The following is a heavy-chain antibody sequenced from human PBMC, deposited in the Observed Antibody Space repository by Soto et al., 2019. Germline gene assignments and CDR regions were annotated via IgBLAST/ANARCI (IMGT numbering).Heavy chain of an antibody. CDR3: ARGGATTFHI. D-gene: IGHD1-1*01. CDR1: GGSISSDY. J-gene: IGHJ4*01. V-gene: IGHV4-59*01. Sequence: SETLSLTCTVSGGSISSDYWSWIRQPPGKGLEWIGYIYYSGSTNYNPSLKSRVTISVDTSKNQFSLKLSSVTAADTAVYYCARGGATTFHIWGLEAVVPVSS. CDR2: IYYSGST.